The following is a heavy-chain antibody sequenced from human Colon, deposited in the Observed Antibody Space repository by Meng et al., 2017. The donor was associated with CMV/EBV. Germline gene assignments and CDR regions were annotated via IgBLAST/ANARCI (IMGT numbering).Heavy chain of an antibody. CDR2: MNPHSGDT. D-gene: IGHD4/OR15-4a*01. CDR3: ATSFYGGLP. Sequence: KVHCKASGYRFTSYNVHWVRQAGGRGHAWMGYMNPHSGDTASAQKFRGRVTMPSDTAINTAYMELSSLRSEDTAMYYCATSFYGGLPWGQGTLVTVSS. V-gene: IGHV1-8*01. CDR1: GYRFTSYN. J-gene: IGHJ5*02.